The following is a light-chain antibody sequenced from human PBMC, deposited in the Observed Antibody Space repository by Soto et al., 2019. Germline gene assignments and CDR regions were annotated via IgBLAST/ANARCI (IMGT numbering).Light chain of an antibody. Sequence: QSVLTQPASVSGSPGQSITISCTGTSSDVGGYNYVSWYQQHPGKAPNLMIYDVNNRPSGGSNRFSGSKSGNTASLTISGLQAEDEADYYCSSYTTRSCYVFATGTKLTV. V-gene: IGLV2-14*01. CDR2: DVN. CDR3: SSYTTRSCYV. CDR1: SSDVGGYNY. J-gene: IGLJ1*01.